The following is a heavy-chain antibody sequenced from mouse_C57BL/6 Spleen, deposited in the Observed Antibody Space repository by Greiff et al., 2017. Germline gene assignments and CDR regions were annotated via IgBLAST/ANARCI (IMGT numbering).Heavy chain of an antibody. CDR1: GFNIKVYY. D-gene: IGHD2-1*01. CDR2: IDPEDGDT. CDR3: TTAGNYDY. J-gene: IGHJ2*01. Sequence: VQLQQSGAELVRPGASVKLSCTASGFNIKVYYMHWVKQRPEQGLEWIGRIDPEDGDTEYAPKFQGKATMTADTSSSTAYLQLSSLTSEDTAVDYCTTAGNYDYWGQGTTLTVSS. V-gene: IGHV14-1*01.